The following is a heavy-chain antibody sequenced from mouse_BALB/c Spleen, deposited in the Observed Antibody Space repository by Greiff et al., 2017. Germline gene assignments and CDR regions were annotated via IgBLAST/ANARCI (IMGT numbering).Heavy chain of an antibody. J-gene: IGHJ3*01. D-gene: IGHD1-2*01. CDR1: GYSFTSGYY. V-gene: IGHV3-6*02. CDR2: ISYDGSN. Sequence: EVQLQQSGPGLVKPSQSLSLTCSVTGYSFTSGYYWNWIRQLPGNKLEWMGYISYDGSNNYNPSLKNRISITRDTSKNQFFLKLNSVTTEDTATYSCAGSTATAYWGQGTLVTVSA. CDR3: AGSTATAY.